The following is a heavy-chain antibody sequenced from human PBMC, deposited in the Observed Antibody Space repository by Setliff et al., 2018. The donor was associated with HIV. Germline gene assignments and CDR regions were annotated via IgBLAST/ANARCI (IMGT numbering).Heavy chain of an antibody. D-gene: IGHD5-12*01. CDR1: GGTFTNYY. CDR2: ITDSGHT. V-gene: IGHV4-34*01. J-gene: IGHJ4*02. Sequence: SETLSLTCTLYGGTFTNYYWSWVRQAPGKGLEWIGEITDSGHTNYNPSLKSRVIISLDTSKNQFSLKLTSVTAADTAVYYCARRGAYGYDYFDYWGPGILVTVSS. CDR3: ARRGAYGYDYFDY.